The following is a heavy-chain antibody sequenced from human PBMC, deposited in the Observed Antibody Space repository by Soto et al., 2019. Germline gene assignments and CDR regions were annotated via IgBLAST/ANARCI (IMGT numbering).Heavy chain of an antibody. D-gene: IGHD5-12*01. CDR3: ATTGGYGTPGDY. CDR2: ISYTGST. CDR1: GGSVSSGDYY. Sequence: QVHLQESGPGLVKPSQTLSLNCTVSGGSVSSGDYYWTWIRQHPGKGLEWIGYISYTGSTYYNPSIESRVSISVDTSRTHFSLRLSSVTAADTAVYYCATTGGYGTPGDYWGQGTLVTVSS. J-gene: IGHJ4*02. V-gene: IGHV4-31*03.